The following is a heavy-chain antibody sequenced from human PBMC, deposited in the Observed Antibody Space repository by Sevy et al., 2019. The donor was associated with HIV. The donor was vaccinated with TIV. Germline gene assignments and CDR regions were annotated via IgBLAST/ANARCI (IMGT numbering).Heavy chain of an antibody. CDR1: GGSISSGDYY. CDR3: ARAEWIQLWLEGGNWFDP. Sequence: SETLSLTCTVSGGSISSGDYYWSWIRQPPGKGLEWIGYIYYSGSTEYNPSLRSRVTISVDTSKNQFSLKLSSVTAADTAVYYCARAEWIQLWLEGGNWFDPWGQGTLVTVSS. CDR2: IYYSGST. D-gene: IGHD5-18*01. J-gene: IGHJ5*02. V-gene: IGHV4-30-4*01.